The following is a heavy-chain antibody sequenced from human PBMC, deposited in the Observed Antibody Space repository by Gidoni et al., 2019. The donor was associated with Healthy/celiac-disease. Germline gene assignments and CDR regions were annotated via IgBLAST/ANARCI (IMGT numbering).Heavy chain of an antibody. D-gene: IGHD2-21*02. V-gene: IGHV4-59*01. CDR3: ARTGGFCGGDCGGSVDY. J-gene: IGHJ4*02. Sequence: QVQLQESGPGLVKPSETLSLTCTVSGGSISSYYWSWIRQPPGKGLEWIGYIYYSGSTNYNPSLKSRVTISVDTSKNQFSLKLSSVTAADTAVYYCARTGGFCGGDCGGSVDYWGQGTLVTVSS. CDR1: GGSISSYY. CDR2: IYYSGST.